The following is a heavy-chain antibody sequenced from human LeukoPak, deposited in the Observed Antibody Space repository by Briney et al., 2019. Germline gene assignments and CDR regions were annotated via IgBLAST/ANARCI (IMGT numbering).Heavy chain of an antibody. CDR3: ARVPGHYYYYGMDA. CDR1: GFNFGDKF. Sequence: GGSLRLSCAASGFNFGDKFMSWIRQAPGKGLEWLSYISSNGRTIHYADSVKGRFTISRDNANKSLYLQMNNLGAEDTAVYYCARVPGHYYYYGMDAWGQGTTVIVSS. J-gene: IGHJ6*02. CDR2: ISSNGRTI. V-gene: IGHV3-11*01. D-gene: IGHD1-26*01.